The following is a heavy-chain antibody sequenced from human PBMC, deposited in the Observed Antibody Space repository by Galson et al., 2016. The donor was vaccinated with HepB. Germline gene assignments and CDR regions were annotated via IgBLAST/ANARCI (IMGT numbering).Heavy chain of an antibody. Sequence: SLRLSCAASGFTFTSYVLSWVRRAPGKGLQWVSSISGTGDSTFYADSVKGRFTISRDKSKNTLYLQMNSLRAEDTAVYYCAKSIRGDDYYPFYYYSMDVWGQGTTVTVSS. CDR2: ISGTGDST. CDR3: AKSIRGDDYYPFYYYSMDV. CDR1: GFTFTSYV. D-gene: IGHD3-10*01. J-gene: IGHJ6*02. V-gene: IGHV3-23*01.